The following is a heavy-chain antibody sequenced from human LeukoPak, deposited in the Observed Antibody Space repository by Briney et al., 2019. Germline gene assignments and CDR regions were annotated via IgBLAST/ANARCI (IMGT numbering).Heavy chain of an antibody. CDR3: ARDPDSSAFDI. Sequence: GGSLRLSCAASGFTVSSNSMSWVRQAPGKGLVWVSYINIDERITGYADSVKGRFTISRDNAKNSLYLQMNSLRAEDTAVYYCARDPDSSAFDIWGQGTLVTVSS. CDR1: GFTVSSNS. V-gene: IGHV3-74*01. J-gene: IGHJ3*02. CDR2: INIDERIT. D-gene: IGHD4-11*01.